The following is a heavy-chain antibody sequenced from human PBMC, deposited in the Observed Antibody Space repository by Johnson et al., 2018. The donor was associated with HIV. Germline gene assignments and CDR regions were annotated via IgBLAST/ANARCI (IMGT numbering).Heavy chain of an antibody. V-gene: IGHV3-53*01. Sequence: VQLVESGGGLIPPGGSLRLSCAASGFIVSNNYMSWVRQTPGKGLEWVSVIYSGGSTYYADSVKGRFTISRDNSKNTLYLQMNSLRAEDTAVYYCARGPVMVRGVTDAFDSWGQGTMVTVSS. J-gene: IGHJ3*02. D-gene: IGHD3-10*01. CDR1: GFIVSNNY. CDR2: IYSGGST. CDR3: ARGPVMVRGVTDAFDS.